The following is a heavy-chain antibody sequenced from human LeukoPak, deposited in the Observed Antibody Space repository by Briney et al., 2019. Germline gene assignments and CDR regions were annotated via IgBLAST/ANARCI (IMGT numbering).Heavy chain of an antibody. V-gene: IGHV1-8*01. CDR1: GYTFTSYG. Sequence: ASVKVSCKASGYTFTSYGINWVRQATGQGLEWMGWMNPNSGNTGYAQKFQGRVTMTRNSSISTAYMELSSLRSEDTAVYYCARVKAAAGRLGGLYYYMDVWGKGTTVTISS. J-gene: IGHJ6*03. D-gene: IGHD6-13*01. CDR2: MNPNSGNT. CDR3: ARVKAAAGRLGGLYYYMDV.